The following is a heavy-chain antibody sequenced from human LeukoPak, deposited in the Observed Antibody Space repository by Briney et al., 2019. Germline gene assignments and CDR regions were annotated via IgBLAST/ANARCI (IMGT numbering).Heavy chain of an antibody. CDR1: GFTVSSNY. CDR2: ISSGSSTI. CDR3: AREVPNYYGMDV. V-gene: IGHV3-48*01. J-gene: IGHJ6*02. Sequence: AGGSLRLSCAASGFTVSSNYMSWVRQAPGKGLEWVSYISSGSSTIYYAGSVKGRFTISRDNAKNSLYLQMNSLRAEDTAVYYCAREVPNYYGMDVWGQGTTVTVSS.